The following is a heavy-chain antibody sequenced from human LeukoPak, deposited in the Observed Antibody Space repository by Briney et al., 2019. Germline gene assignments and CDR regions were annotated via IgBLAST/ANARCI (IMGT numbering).Heavy chain of an antibody. D-gene: IGHD3-22*01. CDR1: GYSFTTYW. V-gene: IGHV5-10-1*01. Sequence: GESLRISCKGSGYSFTTYWISWVRQMPGKGLEWMGRIDPSDSYTNYSPSFQGHVTISVDKSISTAYLQWSSLKASDTAMYYCARQGGFYDNRGYNDAFDIWGQGTVVTVSS. J-gene: IGHJ3*02. CDR3: ARQGGFYDNRGYNDAFDI. CDR2: IDPSDSYT.